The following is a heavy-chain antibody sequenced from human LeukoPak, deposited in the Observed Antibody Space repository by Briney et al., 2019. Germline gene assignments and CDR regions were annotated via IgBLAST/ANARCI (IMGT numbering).Heavy chain of an antibody. V-gene: IGHV4-59*08. Sequence: KPSETLSLTCTVSGGSISSYSWSWIRQPPGKGLEWIGYIYYTGSTIYNPSLKSRVTISLDTSKNQFSLRLNSVTAADTAVYYCARIPVGAYGYTWFDPWGQGTLVTVSS. CDR1: GGSISSYS. CDR2: IYYTGST. D-gene: IGHD1-26*01. CDR3: ARIPVGAYGYTWFDP. J-gene: IGHJ5*02.